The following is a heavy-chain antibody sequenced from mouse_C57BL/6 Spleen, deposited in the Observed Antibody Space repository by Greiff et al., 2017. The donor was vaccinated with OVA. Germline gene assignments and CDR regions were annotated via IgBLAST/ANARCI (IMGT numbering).Heavy chain of an antibody. J-gene: IGHJ2*01. Sequence: QVQLKESGAELVKPGASVKISCKASGYAFSSYWMNWVKQRPGKGLEWIGQIYPGDGDTNYNGKFKGKATLTADKSSSTAYMQLSSLTSEDSAVYFCARGGLGGFDYWGQGTTLTVSS. CDR3: ARGGLGGFDY. CDR1: GYAFSSYW. V-gene: IGHV1-80*01. D-gene: IGHD3-1*01. CDR2: IYPGDGDT.